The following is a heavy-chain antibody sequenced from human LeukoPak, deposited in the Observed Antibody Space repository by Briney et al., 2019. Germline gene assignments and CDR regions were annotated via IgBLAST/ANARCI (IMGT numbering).Heavy chain of an antibody. CDR3: ARGRDIVVALDAFDI. V-gene: IGHV3-21*01. D-gene: IGHD2-2*01. Sequence: GGSLRLSCAAPGFTFSSYSMNWVRQAPGKGLEWVSSISSSSSYIYYADSVKGRFTISRDNAKNSLYLQMNSLRAEDTAVYYCARGRDIVVALDAFDIWGQGTMVTVSS. CDR2: ISSSSSYI. CDR1: GFTFSSYS. J-gene: IGHJ3*02.